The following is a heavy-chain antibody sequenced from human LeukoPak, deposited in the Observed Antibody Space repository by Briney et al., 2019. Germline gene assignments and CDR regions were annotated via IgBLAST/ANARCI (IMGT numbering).Heavy chain of an antibody. D-gene: IGHD3-22*01. J-gene: IGHJ4*02. CDR1: GGTFSSYA. Sequence: ASVKVSCKASGGTFSSYAISWVRQAPGQGLEWMGRIIPIFGTANYAQKFQGRVTITTDESTSTAYMELSSLRSEDTAVYYCARDSLDYYDSSGPRDHYWGQGTLVTVSS. V-gene: IGHV1-69*05. CDR3: ARDSLDYYDSSGPRDHY. CDR2: IIPIFGTA.